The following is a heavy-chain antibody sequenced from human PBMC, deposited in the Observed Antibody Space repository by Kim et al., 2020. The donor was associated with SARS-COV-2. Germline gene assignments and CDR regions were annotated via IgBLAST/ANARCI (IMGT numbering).Heavy chain of an antibody. CDR3: ARVYYYGMDV. J-gene: IGHJ6*02. CDR2: EK. V-gene: IGHV3-7*03. Sequence: EKYYVDSVKGRFTISRDNAKNSLYLQMNSLRAEDTAVYYCARVYYYGMDVWGQGTTVTVSS.